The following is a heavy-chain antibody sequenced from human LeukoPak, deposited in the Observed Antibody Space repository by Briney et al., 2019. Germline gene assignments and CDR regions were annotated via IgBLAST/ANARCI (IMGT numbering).Heavy chain of an antibody. CDR1: GFTFSSYW. V-gene: IGHV3-7*01. D-gene: IGHD6-13*01. Sequence: PGGSLRLSCAASGFTFSSYWMSWVRQAPGKGLEGVANIKQDGSEKYYVDSVKGRFTISRDNAKNSLYLQMNSLRAEDTAVYYCATSTPYSSSLFDYWGQGTLVTVSS. J-gene: IGHJ4*02. CDR2: IKQDGSEK. CDR3: ATSTPYSSSLFDY.